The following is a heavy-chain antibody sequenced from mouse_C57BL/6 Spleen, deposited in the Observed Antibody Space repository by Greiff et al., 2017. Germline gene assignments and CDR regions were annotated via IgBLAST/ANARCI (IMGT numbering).Heavy chain of an antibody. CDR3: ARNTIETGYYFDY. J-gene: IGHJ2*01. Sequence: EVQLQQSGPELVKPGASVKISCKASGYTFTDYYMNWVKQSHGKSLEWIGDINPNNGGTSYNQKFKGKATFTVDKSSSTAYMELRSLTSEDSAVYYCARNTIETGYYFDYWGQGTTLTVSS. CDR1: GYTFTDYY. V-gene: IGHV1-26*01. D-gene: IGHD2-5*01. CDR2: INPNNGGT.